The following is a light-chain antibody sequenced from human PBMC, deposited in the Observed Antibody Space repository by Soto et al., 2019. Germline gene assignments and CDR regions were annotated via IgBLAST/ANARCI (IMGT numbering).Light chain of an antibody. J-gene: IGLJ1*01. Sequence: QSALTQPPYASGSPGQSVTISCTGTSSDVGGYNYVSWYQQHPGQAPKLMIYEVYKRPSGVPDRFSGSKSGNTASLTVSGLQAEDEADYYCNSYAGSNIVFGTGTKVTVL. CDR2: EVY. CDR3: NSYAGSNIV. CDR1: SSDVGGYNY. V-gene: IGLV2-8*01.